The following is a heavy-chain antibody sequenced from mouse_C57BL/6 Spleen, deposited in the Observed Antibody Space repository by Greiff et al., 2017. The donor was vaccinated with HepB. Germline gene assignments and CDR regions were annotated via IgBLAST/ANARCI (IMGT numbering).Heavy chain of an antibody. J-gene: IGHJ3*01. CDR3: ASDDY. CDR1: GYSITSGYY. V-gene: IGHV3-6*01. Sequence: VQLQQSGPGLVKPSQSLSLTCSVTGYSITSGYYWNWIRQFPGNKLEWMGYISYDGSNNYNTSLKNRISITRDTSKNQFFLKLNSVTTEDTATYYCASDDYWGKGTLVTVSA. CDR2: ISYDGSN.